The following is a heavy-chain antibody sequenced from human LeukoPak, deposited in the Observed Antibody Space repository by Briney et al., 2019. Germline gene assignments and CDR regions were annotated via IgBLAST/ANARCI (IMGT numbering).Heavy chain of an antibody. CDR1: GGSISSSSYY. V-gene: IGHV4-39*01. D-gene: IGHD2-15*01. Sequence: SETLSLTSTVSGGSISSSSYYWGWIRQPPGKGLEWIGSIYYSGSTYYNPSLKSRVTISVDTSKNQFSLKLSSVTAADTAVYYCARHYCSGGSCLLYYYYGMDVWGQGTTVTVSS. CDR3: ARHYCSGGSCLLYYYYGMDV. J-gene: IGHJ6*02. CDR2: IYYSGST.